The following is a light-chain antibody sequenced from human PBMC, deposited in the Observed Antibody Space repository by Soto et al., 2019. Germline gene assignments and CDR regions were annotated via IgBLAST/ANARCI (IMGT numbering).Light chain of an antibody. J-gene: IGLJ1*01. CDR3: SSYTSSSTLNV. Sequence: QSALTQPASVSGSPGQSITISCTGTSSDVGGYNYVSWYQQHPGKAPKLMIYDVSNRPSGVSNRFSGSKSVNTASLTISGLQAEDEADYYCSSYTSSSTLNVFGTGTMLTVL. V-gene: IGLV2-14*01. CDR2: DVS. CDR1: SSDVGGYNY.